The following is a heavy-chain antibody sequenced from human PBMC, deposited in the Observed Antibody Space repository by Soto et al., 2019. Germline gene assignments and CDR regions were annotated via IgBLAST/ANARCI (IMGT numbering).Heavy chain of an antibody. D-gene: IGHD4-4*01. J-gene: IGHJ6*02. CDR3: AKRDGTSNSPYYYYCLDV. CDR2: ISGSGGST. V-gene: IGHV3-23*01. Sequence: PGGSLRLSCAASGFTLSSYAMSWVRQAPGKGLEWVSAISGSGGSTYYADSVKGRFTISRDNSKNTLYLQMNSLRAEDTAVYYCAKRDGTSNSPYYYYCLDVWGQGTTVTVSS. CDR1: GFTLSSYA.